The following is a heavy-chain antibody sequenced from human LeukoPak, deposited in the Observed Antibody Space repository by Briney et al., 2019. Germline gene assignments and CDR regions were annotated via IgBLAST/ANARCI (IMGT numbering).Heavy chain of an antibody. J-gene: IGHJ4*02. CDR3: AKEILVIAAAGTDY. CDR1: GFTFTNAW. D-gene: IGHD6-13*01. V-gene: IGHV3-15*07. CDR2: IKSKADGETI. Sequence: PGGSLRLSCAASGFTFTNAWMNWVRQAPGKGLEWVGRIKSKADGETIDYAAPVKGRFTFSRDDSKNMLYLQMNSLRAEDTAVYYCAKEILVIAAAGTDYWGQGTLVTVSS.